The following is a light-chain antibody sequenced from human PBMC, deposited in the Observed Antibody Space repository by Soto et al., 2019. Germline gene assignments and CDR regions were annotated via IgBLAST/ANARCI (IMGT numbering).Light chain of an antibody. J-gene: IGKJ5*01. V-gene: IGKV3-11*01. Sequence: EIVFTHSPATLSLSPGERAALSFRASQSVSSYLAWYQQKPGQAPRLLIYDASNRATGIPARFSGSGSGTDFTLTISSLEPEDFAVYYCQQRSNWPITFGQGTRLEIK. CDR2: DAS. CDR3: QQRSNWPIT. CDR1: QSVSSY.